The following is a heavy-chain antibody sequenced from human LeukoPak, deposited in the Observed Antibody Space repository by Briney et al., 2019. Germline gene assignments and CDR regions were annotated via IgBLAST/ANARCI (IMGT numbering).Heavy chain of an antibody. Sequence: GGSLRLSCAASGFTFSSYAMSWVRQAPGKGLEWVSTITTSDGNTYYADSVKGRFTISRDNSKNTLYLQMNSLRAEDTAVYYCAKTGFDSSSWYTPYYYYGMDVWGQGTTVTVSS. CDR2: ITTSDGNT. V-gene: IGHV3-23*01. CDR3: AKTGFDSSSWYTPYYYYGMDV. D-gene: IGHD6-13*01. J-gene: IGHJ6*02. CDR1: GFTFSSYA.